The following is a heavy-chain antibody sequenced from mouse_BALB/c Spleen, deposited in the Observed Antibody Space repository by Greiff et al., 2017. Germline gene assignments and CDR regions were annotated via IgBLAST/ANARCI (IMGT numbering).Heavy chain of an antibody. Sequence: QVQLQQPGAELVKPGASVKLSCKASGYTFTSYWMHWVKQRPGQGLEWIGEINPSNGRTNYNEKFKSKATLTVDKSSSTAYMQLSSLTSEDSAVYYCARPYYFDYWGQGTTLTVSS. J-gene: IGHJ2*01. CDR2: INPSNGRT. CDR1: GYTFTSYW. V-gene: IGHV1S81*02. CDR3: ARPYYFDY.